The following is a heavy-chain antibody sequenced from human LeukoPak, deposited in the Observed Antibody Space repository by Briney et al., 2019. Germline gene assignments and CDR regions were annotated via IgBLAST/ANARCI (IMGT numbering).Heavy chain of an antibody. J-gene: IGHJ5*02. CDR2: IYYSGST. D-gene: IGHD6-13*01. CDR3: ARATLGYSSSWLGDPGNWFDP. CDR1: GGSIISYY. Sequence: SETLSLTCTVSGGSIISYYWSWIRQPPGKGLEWIGYIYYSGSTNYNPSLKSRVTISVDTYKNQFSLKLSSVTAADTAVYYCARATLGYSSSWLGDPGNWFDPWGQGTLVIVSS. V-gene: IGHV4-59*01.